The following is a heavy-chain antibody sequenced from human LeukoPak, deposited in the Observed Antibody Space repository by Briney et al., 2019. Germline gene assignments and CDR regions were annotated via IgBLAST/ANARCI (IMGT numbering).Heavy chain of an antibody. J-gene: IGHJ4*02. Sequence: GSLRLSCAVSGLTFSNFKMNWVRQAPGKGLEWVSYISDSGRTTFYADSVKGRFTISRDNAKNSLYLQMNSLRAEDTAVYYCARMNYVSSGWGAPFDYWGQGTLVTVSS. CDR2: ISDSGRTT. CDR3: ARMNYVSSGWGAPFDY. D-gene: IGHD1-7*01. V-gene: IGHV3-48*03. CDR1: GLTFSNFK.